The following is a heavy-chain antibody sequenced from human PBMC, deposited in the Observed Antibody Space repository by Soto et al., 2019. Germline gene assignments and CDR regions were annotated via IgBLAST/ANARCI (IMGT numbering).Heavy chain of an antibody. J-gene: IGHJ6*02. D-gene: IGHD6-13*01. CDR1: GFTFSSYW. V-gene: IGHV3-7*01. Sequence: EVQLVESGGCLVQPGGSLRLSCVDSGFTFSSYWMSWVRQAPVKGLEWVGNIKQDGSEENYVDSVKGRFTISRDNAKNSMYLQMNSLRVEDTAVYYCARIAASGRGWDVWGQGTTVVVSS. CDR2: IKQDGSEE. CDR3: ARIAASGRGWDV.